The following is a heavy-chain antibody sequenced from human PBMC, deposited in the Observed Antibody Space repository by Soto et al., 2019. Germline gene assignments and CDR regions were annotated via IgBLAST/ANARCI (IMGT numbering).Heavy chain of an antibody. CDR2: FNPSDSYT. V-gene: IGHV5-10-1*01. CDR3: ARHPYIGGLDV. Sequence: HGESLKISCQGSGYSFANYWISWVRQMPGKGLEWMGRFNPSDSYTDYNPSFQGHVTISADKSISTAYVQWSSLKASDTAMYFCARHPYIGGLDVWGQGTAVTVSS. CDR1: GYSFANYW. J-gene: IGHJ6*02. D-gene: IGHD2-15*01.